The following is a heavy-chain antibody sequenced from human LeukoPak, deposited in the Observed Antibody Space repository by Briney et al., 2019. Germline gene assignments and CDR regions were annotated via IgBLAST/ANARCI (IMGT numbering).Heavy chain of an antibody. CDR1: EFTVSRNY. CDR3: TRDQMNY. CDR2: IFSNGDT. Sequence: PGGSLRLSCTASEFTVSRNYMLWVRQAPGKGLEWVTLIFSNGDTHYADSVKGRFTISRDTSKNTVSLQMNSLRVEDTAMYYCTRDQMNYWGQGTLDTVSS. J-gene: IGHJ4*02. V-gene: IGHV3-53*01. D-gene: IGHD5-24*01.